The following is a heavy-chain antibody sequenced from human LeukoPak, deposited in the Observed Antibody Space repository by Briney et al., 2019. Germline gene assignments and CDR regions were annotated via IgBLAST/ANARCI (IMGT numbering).Heavy chain of an antibody. Sequence: SETLSLTCTVSGGSISSYYWSWIRQPPGKGLEWIGYIYYSGSTNYNPSLKSRVTISIDTSKNQFSLRLSPVTAADTAVYYCAREGLSSGYYNYWGQGTLVTVSS. D-gene: IGHD3-22*01. CDR2: IYYSGST. J-gene: IGHJ4*02. CDR3: AREGLSSGYYNY. CDR1: GGSISSYY. V-gene: IGHV4-59*01.